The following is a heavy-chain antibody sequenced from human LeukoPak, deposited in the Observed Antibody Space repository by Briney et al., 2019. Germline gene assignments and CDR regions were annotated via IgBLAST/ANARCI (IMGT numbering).Heavy chain of an antibody. Sequence: VGSLRLSCAASGFTFSSYSMNWVRQAPGKGPEWVSSISSSSSYIYYADSVKGRFTISRDNAKNSLYLQMNSLRAEDMALYYCAKAGSGYDRRAFDYWGQGTLVTVSS. D-gene: IGHD5-12*01. CDR2: ISSSSSYI. CDR1: GFTFSSYS. J-gene: IGHJ4*02. V-gene: IGHV3-21*04. CDR3: AKAGSGYDRRAFDY.